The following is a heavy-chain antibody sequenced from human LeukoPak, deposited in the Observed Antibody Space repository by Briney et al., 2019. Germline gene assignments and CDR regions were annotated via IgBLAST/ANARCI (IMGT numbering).Heavy chain of an antibody. D-gene: IGHD3-9*01. J-gene: IGHJ4*02. CDR1: GFIFRDYT. Sequence: GGSLRLSCVASGFIFRDYTMNWVRQTPGKGLEWVSSISSSSSYIYYADSVKGRFTISRDNAKNSLYLQMNSLRAEDTAVYYCARAEYCDILTGPDYWGQGTLVTVSS. CDR3: ARAEYCDILTGPDY. CDR2: ISSSSSYI. V-gene: IGHV3-21*01.